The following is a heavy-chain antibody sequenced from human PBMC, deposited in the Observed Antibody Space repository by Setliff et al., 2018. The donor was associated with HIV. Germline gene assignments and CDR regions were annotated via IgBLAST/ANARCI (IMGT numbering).Heavy chain of an antibody. J-gene: IGHJ4*02. Sequence: ASVKVSCKTSGYIFNNYGISWMRQAPGQGLEWMGWISTYNGNTSYAQKFQGRVTMTTDTATSTAYMEVRSLRSDDTAVYYCARTDYGGNSGGNYFDYWGQGSLVTVSS. CDR1: GYIFNNYG. CDR3: ARTDYGGNSGGNYFDY. D-gene: IGHD4-17*01. V-gene: IGHV1-18*01. CDR2: ISTYNGNT.